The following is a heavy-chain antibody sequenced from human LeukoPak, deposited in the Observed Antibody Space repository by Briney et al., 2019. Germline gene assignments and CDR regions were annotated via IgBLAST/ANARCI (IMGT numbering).Heavy chain of an antibody. CDR1: GGSISSGGYY. Sequence: SETLSLTCTVSGGSISSGGYYWSWIRQHPGKGLEWIGYIYYSGSTYYNPSLKSRVTISVDTSKNQCSLKLSSVTAADTAVYYCARVDYVRGIYWGQGTLVTVSS. CDR3: ARVDYVRGIY. D-gene: IGHD3-16*01. V-gene: IGHV4-31*03. J-gene: IGHJ4*02. CDR2: IYYSGST.